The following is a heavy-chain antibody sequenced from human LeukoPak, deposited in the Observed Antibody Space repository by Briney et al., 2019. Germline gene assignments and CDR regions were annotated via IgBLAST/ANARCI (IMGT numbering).Heavy chain of an antibody. CDR2: IRYDGSNK. Sequence: PGGSLRLSCAASGFTFSSYGMHWVRQAPGKGLEWVAFIRYDGSNKYYADSVKGRFTISRDNSKNTLYLQMNSLRAEDTAVYYCAKPTTGDYYYYMDVWGKGTTVTVSS. D-gene: IGHD4-17*01. J-gene: IGHJ6*03. V-gene: IGHV3-30*02. CDR3: AKPTTGDYYYYMDV. CDR1: GFTFSSYG.